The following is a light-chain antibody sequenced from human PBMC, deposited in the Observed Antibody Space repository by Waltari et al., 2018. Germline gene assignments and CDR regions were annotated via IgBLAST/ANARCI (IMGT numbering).Light chain of an antibody. V-gene: IGLV6-57*04. J-gene: IGLJ2*01. CDR3: QSYDNDKVVI. CDR1: SGRIEGHY. CDR2: EHD. Sequence: FMLTQPQSVSESPGKTVVISCTRTSGRIEGHYVQWYQQRPASAPTLLIFEHDLRASGVPDRFSGSIDTSSSSASLTISGLKTEDEADYYCQSYDNDKVVIFGGGTKLTVL.